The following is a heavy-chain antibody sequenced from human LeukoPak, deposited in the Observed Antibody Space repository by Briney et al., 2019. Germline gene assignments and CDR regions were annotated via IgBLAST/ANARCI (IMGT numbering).Heavy chain of an antibody. CDR2: IXXXXGNT. V-gene: IGHV1-18*01. J-gene: IGHJ4*02. CDR1: GYTFTSYG. D-gene: IGHD3-22*01. CDR3: ARDLRRITMIVVVTPRFDY. Sequence: GASVKVSCKASGYTFTSYGISWVRQAPGQGLEWMGWIXXXXGNTNYAQKLQXRVTMTTDTSTSTAYMELRSLRSDDTAVYYCARDLRRITMIVVVTPRFDYWGQGTLVTVSS.